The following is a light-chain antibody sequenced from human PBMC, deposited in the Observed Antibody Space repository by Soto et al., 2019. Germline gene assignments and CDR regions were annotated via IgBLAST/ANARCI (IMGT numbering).Light chain of an antibody. CDR3: GTWHNILSAYV. CDR2: END. CDR1: NSGIGNNF. J-gene: IGLJ1*01. Sequence: QSVLSQPPSVSAAPGQKVTISCSASNSGIGNNFVSWYQHLPGTAPKLLIFENDKRPSGIPDRFSGSRSATSATPDITGLQTGDEADYYCGTWHNILSAYVIGTGTKVTV. V-gene: IGLV1-51*01.